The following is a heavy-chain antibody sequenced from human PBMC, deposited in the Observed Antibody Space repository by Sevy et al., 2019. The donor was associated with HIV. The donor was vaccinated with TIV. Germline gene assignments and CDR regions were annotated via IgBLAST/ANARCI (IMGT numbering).Heavy chain of an antibody. J-gene: IGHJ4*02. Sequence: GGSLRLSCAASGFTFSKYSMSWVRQPPGKGLEWVSTLSFGCGEINYADSVKGRFTISRDKSKSSVYLQMNNLRPEDTAVYYCAREGCTKHHDYWGQGTLVTVSS. CDR1: GFTFSKYS. CDR3: AREGCTKHHDY. CDR2: LSFGCGEI. V-gene: IGHV3-23*01. D-gene: IGHD2-8*01.